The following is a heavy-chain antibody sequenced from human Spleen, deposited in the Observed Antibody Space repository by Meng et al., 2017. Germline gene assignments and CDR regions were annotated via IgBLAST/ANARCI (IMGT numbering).Heavy chain of an antibody. D-gene: IGHD2-2*01. V-gene: IGHV7-4-1*02. J-gene: IGHJ4*02. Sequence: ASVKVSCKASGYTFTSYAMHWVRQAPGQGLEWMGWINTNTGNPTYAQGFTGRFVFSLDTSVSTAYLQISSLKAEDTAMYYCARSDCSSTSCHLDYWGQGTLVTVSS. CDR1: GYTFTSYA. CDR2: INTNTGNP. CDR3: ARSDCSSTSCHLDY.